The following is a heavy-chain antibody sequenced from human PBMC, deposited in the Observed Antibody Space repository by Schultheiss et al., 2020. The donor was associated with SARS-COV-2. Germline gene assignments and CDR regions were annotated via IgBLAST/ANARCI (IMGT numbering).Heavy chain of an antibody. D-gene: IGHD1-7*01. V-gene: IGHV1-2*02. CDR3: AAGGSNWNYRFDP. CDR2: INPNSGGT. J-gene: IGHJ5*02. CDR1: GYTFTIYD. Sequence: ASVKVSCKASGYTFTIYDINWVRQAPGQGLEWMGWINPNSGGTNYAQKFQGRVTMTRDTSISTAYMELSRLRSDDTAVYYCAAGGSNWNYRFDPWGQGTLVTVSS.